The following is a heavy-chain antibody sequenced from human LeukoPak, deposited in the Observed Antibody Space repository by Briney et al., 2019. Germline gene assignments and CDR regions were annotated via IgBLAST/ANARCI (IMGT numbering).Heavy chain of an antibody. D-gene: IGHD3-22*01. CDR2: IYYSGST. V-gene: IGHV4-59*08. CDR1: GGSISSYY. Sequence: SETLSLTCTVSGGSISSYYWSWIRQPPGKGLEWIGYIYYSGSTNYNPSLKSRVTISVDTSKNQFSLKLSSVTAADTAVYYCARLTYYYDSSGYYLFDYWGQGTLVTVSS. J-gene: IGHJ4*02. CDR3: ARLTYYYDSSGYYLFDY.